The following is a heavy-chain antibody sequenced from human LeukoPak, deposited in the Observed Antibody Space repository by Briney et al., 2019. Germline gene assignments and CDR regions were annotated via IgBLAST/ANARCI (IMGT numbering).Heavy chain of an antibody. V-gene: IGHV3-21*06. D-gene: IGHD2-15*01. J-gene: IGHJ4*02. CDR2: MSSGSRYI. Sequence: GGSLRLSCAASGFTFTTYATTWVRQAPGKGLEWISSMSSGSRYIYYADSVRGRFTISRDNTRNSLYLAMNNLRAEDTAIYYCARDRPTGASRIFVVQWGQGTPVTVSS. CDR1: GFTFTTYA. CDR3: ARDRPTGASRIFVVQ.